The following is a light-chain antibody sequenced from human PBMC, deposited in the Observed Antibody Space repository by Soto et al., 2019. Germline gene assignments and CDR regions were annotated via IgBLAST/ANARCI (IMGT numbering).Light chain of an antibody. J-gene: IGKJ1*01. Sequence: VMTQAPATLSVSPGERATLSCRASQSVSSNYLAWFQQKSGQAPRLLIYGASSRATGIPDRFSASGSGTDFTLTTSRLEPEDFALYYCQQYGSSPRTFGQGTKVDIK. CDR1: QSVSSNY. CDR2: GAS. V-gene: IGKV3-20*01. CDR3: QQYGSSPRT.